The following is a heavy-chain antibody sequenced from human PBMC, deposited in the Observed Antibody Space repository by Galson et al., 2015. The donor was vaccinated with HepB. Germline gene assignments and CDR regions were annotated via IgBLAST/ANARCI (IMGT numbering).Heavy chain of an antibody. V-gene: IGHV1-2*06. Sequence: SVKVSCKASGYTFTGYYMHWVRQAPGQGLEWMGRISPNSGGTIYAQKFQGRVTMTEDTSTDTAYMELSSLRSEDTAVYYCATDSIVGAFPSGPRDYYYGMDVWGQGTTVTVSS. CDR3: ATDSIVGAFPSGPRDYYYGMDV. CDR1: GYTFTGYY. CDR2: ISPNSGGT. J-gene: IGHJ6*02. D-gene: IGHD1-26*01.